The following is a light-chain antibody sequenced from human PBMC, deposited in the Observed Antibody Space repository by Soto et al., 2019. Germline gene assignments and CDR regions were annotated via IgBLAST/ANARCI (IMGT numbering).Light chain of an antibody. J-gene: IGKJ5*01. Sequence: EIVLTQSPATLSLSPGERATLSCKASQSVSSYLAWYQQKPGQAPRLLIYDASNRATGIPARFRGSGSGTDFPLATSSLEPEDFAVSDCQQGSNWHPITFGQGTRLEIK. CDR3: QQGSNWHPIT. CDR2: DAS. CDR1: QSVSSY. V-gene: IGKV3-11*01.